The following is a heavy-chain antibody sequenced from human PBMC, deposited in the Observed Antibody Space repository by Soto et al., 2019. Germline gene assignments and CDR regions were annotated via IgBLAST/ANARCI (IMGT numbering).Heavy chain of an antibody. CDR1: GFTFSDHY. Sequence: EVQLVESGGGLVQPGGYLRLSCAASGFTFSDHYMDWVRQAPGKGLEWVGRSRNKANTYSTEYAASLKGRFTISRDESKNSLYLKMNSLKVEDTAVYFCARGAPGTVAAGNYVYYYGMDVWGQGTTVTVSS. CDR3: ARGAPGTVAAGNYVYYYGMDV. J-gene: IGHJ6*02. V-gene: IGHV3-72*01. D-gene: IGHD6-13*01. CDR2: SRNKANTYST.